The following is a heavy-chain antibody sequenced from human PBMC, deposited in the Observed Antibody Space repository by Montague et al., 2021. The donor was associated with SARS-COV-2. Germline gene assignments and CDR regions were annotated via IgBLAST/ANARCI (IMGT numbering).Heavy chain of an antibody. Sequence: SETLSLTCTVSGGSIRTSSYYWGWIRQPPGKGLDWIGSIYYSGSTHYNPSLKSRVTISVDTSKNQFSLKLSAVTAADTAVYYCAVRGGAPDAFDIWGQGTMVIVSS. V-gene: IGHV4-39*01. J-gene: IGHJ3*02. CDR1: GGSIRTSSYY. CDR2: IYYSGST. D-gene: IGHD4-17*01. CDR3: AVRGGAPDAFDI.